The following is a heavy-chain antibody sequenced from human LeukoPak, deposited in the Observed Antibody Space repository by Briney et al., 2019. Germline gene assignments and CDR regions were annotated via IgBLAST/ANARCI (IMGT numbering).Heavy chain of an antibody. V-gene: IGHV4-59*13. J-gene: IGHJ4*02. CDR2: LSLGEGA. D-gene: IGHD5-18*01. Sequence: SETLSLTCTISGGSISSDYWSWIRQPPGKGLEWIGYLSLGEGAFYKPSLESRLTTSADTSKNQFSLKLTSVTAADTAMYYCARDPGEYSYGRFDYWGQGTLVTVSS. CDR1: GGSISSDY. CDR3: ARDPGEYSYGRFDY.